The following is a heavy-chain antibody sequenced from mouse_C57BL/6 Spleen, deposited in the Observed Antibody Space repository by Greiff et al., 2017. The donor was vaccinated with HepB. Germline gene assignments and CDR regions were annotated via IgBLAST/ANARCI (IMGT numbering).Heavy chain of an antibody. CDR3: ASGRYYDYDGAMDY. V-gene: IGHV2-6*01. CDR2: IWGVGST. Sequence: VKLMESGPGLVAPSQSLSITCTVSGFSLTSYGVDWVRQSPGKGLEWLGVIWGVGSTNYNSALKSRLSISKDNSKSQVFLKMNSLQTDDTAMYYCASGRYYDYDGAMDYWGQGTSVTVSS. CDR1: GFSLTSYG. D-gene: IGHD2-4*01. J-gene: IGHJ4*01.